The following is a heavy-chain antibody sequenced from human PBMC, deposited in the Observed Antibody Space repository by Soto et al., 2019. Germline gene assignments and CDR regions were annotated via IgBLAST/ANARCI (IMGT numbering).Heavy chain of an antibody. D-gene: IGHD3-3*01. CDR1: GFTFTSSA. CDR2: IVVGSGNT. Sequence: QMQLVQSGPEVKKPGTSVKVSCKASGFTFTSSAVQWVRQARGQRLEWIGWIVVGSGNTNYAQKFQERVTITRDMSTSTAYMELSSLRSEDTAVYYCAADREEDFWGWFDPWGQGTMVTVSS. CDR3: AADREEDFWGWFDP. J-gene: IGHJ5*02. V-gene: IGHV1-58*01.